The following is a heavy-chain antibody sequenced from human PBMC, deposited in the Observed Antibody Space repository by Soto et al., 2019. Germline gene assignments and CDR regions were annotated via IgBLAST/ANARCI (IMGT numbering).Heavy chain of an antibody. CDR3: ARDLAYCGGDCYPIDY. D-gene: IGHD2-21*02. CDR2: ISAYNGNT. V-gene: IGHV1-18*01. CDR1: GYTFTSNG. J-gene: IGHJ4*02. Sequence: QVQLVQSGAEVKKPGASVKVSCKASGYTFTSNGISWVRQAPGQGLEWMGWISAYNGNTNYAQKIQGRVTMTTDTSTSTAYMELRSLRSDDTAVYYCARDLAYCGGDCYPIDYWGQGTLVTVSS.